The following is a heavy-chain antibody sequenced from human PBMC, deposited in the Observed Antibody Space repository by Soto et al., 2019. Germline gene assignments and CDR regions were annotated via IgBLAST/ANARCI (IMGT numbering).Heavy chain of an antibody. CDR2: VSNYNGNT. Sequence: QVQLVQSGAEVKKPGASVKVSCKASGYTYTSYGINWVRQAPGQGLEWLGRVSNYNGNTKYAQKVQGRVTMTTDTSTSTAYMELRSLRSDDTAVYYCTSERGLTASTFLGYWGHGTLVTVSS. D-gene: IGHD3-16*01. CDR3: TSERGLTASTFLGY. V-gene: IGHV1-18*01. J-gene: IGHJ4*01. CDR1: GYTYTSYG.